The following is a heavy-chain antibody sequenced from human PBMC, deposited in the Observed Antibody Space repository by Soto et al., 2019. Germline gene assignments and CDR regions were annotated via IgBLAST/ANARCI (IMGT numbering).Heavy chain of an antibody. CDR1: GFTFSTYA. CDR3: AKLAPTSNTWY. J-gene: IGHJ4*02. CDR2: ISASGGST. D-gene: IGHD6-13*01. Sequence: XXSLRLSFAASGFTFSTYAMPWVRQAPGKGLEWVSAISASGGSTYYADSVRGRFTVSRDNPTNRLYLQMSSLRAEDTAVYYCAKLAPTSNTWYWGQGTVVTVSS. V-gene: IGHV3-23*01.